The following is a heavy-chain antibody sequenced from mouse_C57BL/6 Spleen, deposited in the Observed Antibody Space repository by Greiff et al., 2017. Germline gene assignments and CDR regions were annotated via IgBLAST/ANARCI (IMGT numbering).Heavy chain of an antibody. J-gene: IGHJ4*01. CDR2: IDPSDSYT. V-gene: IGHV1-69*01. CDR1: GYTFTSYW. CDR3: ARQGRYPYYAMDY. Sequence: QVQLQQPGAELVMPGASVKLSCKASGYTFTSYWMHWVKQRPGQGLEWIGEIDPSDSYTNYNQKFKGKSTLTVDKSSSTAYMQLSSLTSEDSAFYYCARQGRYPYYAMDYWGQGTSAPVSS. D-gene: IGHD1-1*01.